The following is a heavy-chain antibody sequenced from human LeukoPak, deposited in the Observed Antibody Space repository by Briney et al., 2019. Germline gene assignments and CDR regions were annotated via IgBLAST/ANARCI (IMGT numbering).Heavy chain of an antibody. Sequence: GGSLRLSCAASGFTVSSNYMSWVRQAPGKGLEWVSVIYSGGSTHFADSVKGRFTFSRDNSKNMLYLQMNSLRAEDTAVYYCARDQDCSGGSCYSDYWGRGTLVTVSS. CDR1: GFTVSSNY. CDR2: IYSGGST. CDR3: ARDQDCSGGSCYSDY. V-gene: IGHV3-66*01. J-gene: IGHJ4*02. D-gene: IGHD2-15*01.